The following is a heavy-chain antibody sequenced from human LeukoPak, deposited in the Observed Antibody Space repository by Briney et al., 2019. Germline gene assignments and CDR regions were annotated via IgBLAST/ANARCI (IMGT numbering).Heavy chain of an antibody. CDR1: GGSISSYY. Sequence: KPSETLSLTCTVSGGSISSYYWSWIRQPPGKGLEWIANIYHTGSTNYNPSLSSRVTISIDTAKNQFSLKLTSVTAADTAVYYCARRGRNSSCWQDYLWGQGTLVTVSS. CDR2: IYHTGST. J-gene: IGHJ4*02. CDR3: ARRGRNSSCWQDYL. D-gene: IGHD6-13*01. V-gene: IGHV4-59*01.